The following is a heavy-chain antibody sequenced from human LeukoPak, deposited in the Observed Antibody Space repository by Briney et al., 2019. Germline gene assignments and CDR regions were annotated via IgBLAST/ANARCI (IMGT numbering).Heavy chain of an antibody. CDR3: ARDSSGWYYFDY. V-gene: IGHV3-30*03. CDR1: AFTLSSYG. CDR2: ISYDGSNK. D-gene: IGHD6-19*01. J-gene: IGHJ4*02. Sequence: GGSLRLSCAASAFTLSSYGMYWVRQAPGKGLEWVAAISYDGSNKYYADSVKGRFTISRDNAKNSLYLQMNSLRAEDTAVYYCARDSSGWYYFDYWGQGILVTVSS.